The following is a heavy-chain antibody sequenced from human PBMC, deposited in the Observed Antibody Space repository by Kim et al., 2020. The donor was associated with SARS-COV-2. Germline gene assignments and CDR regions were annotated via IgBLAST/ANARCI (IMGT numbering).Heavy chain of an antibody. Sequence: GGSLRLSCAASGFTFSSYGMHWVRQAPGKGLEWVAVISYDGSNKYYADSVKGRFTISRDNSKNTLYLQMNSLRAEDTAVYYCAKGSDIVATTSFDYWGQGTLVTVSS. CDR3: AKGSDIVATTSFDY. CDR2: ISYDGSNK. J-gene: IGHJ4*02. V-gene: IGHV3-30*18. CDR1: GFTFSSYG. D-gene: IGHD5-12*01.